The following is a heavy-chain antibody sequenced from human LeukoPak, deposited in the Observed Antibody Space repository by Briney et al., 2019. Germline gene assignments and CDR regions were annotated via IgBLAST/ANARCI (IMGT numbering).Heavy chain of an antibody. J-gene: IGHJ1*01. Sequence: ASVKVSCKASGYTFTGYYMHWVRQAPGQGLEWMGWINPNSGGTNYAQKFQGRVTMTRDTSISTAYMELSRLRSDDTAVYYCAKLSLYCSSTSCSEYSQHWGQGTLVTVSS. CDR1: GYTFTGYY. CDR3: AKLSLYCSSTSCSEYSQH. V-gene: IGHV1-2*02. CDR2: INPNSGGT. D-gene: IGHD2-2*01.